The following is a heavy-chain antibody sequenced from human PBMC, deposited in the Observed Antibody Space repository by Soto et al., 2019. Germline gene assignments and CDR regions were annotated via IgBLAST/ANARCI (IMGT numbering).Heavy chain of an antibody. V-gene: IGHV3-30*03. J-gene: IGHJ4*02. CDR2: ISYDGSNK. CDR3: ARTLDDYGDYV. D-gene: IGHD4-17*01. Sequence: SKTPGKGLEWVAVISYDGSNKYYADSVKGRFTISRDNSKNTLYLQMNSLRAEDTAVYYCARTLDDYGDYVWGQGTLVTVSS.